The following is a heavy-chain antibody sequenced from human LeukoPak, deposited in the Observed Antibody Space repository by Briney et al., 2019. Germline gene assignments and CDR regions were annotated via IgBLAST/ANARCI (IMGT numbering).Heavy chain of an antibody. D-gene: IGHD2-15*01. CDR3: ARTPGYCSGGSCFPGAFDI. V-gene: IGHV4-30-4*01. CDR1: GGSISSGDYY. CDR2: IYYSGST. J-gene: IGHJ3*02. Sequence: SETLSLTCTVSGGSISSGDYYWSWIRQPPGKGLEWIGYIYYSGSTYYNPSLKSRVTISVDTSKNQFSLKLSSVTAADTAVYYCARTPGYCSGGSCFPGAFDIWGQGTMVTVSS.